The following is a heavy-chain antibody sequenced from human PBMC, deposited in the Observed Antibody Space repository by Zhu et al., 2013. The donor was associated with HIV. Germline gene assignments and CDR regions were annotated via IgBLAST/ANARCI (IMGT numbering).Heavy chain of an antibody. D-gene: IGHD2-21*01. CDR1: GYTFSVYQ. J-gene: IGHJ4*02. Sequence: VQLVQSGAEVKXPGASVKVSCKASGYTFSVYQMHWVRQAPGQGFEWMGWINPTSADTNYAEKFQGRVTMTRDSSISTVYMELNRLRSDDTAVYYCARGDGLDYWGQGTLVTVSS. CDR2: INPTSADT. V-gene: IGHV1-2*02. CDR3: ARGDGLDY.